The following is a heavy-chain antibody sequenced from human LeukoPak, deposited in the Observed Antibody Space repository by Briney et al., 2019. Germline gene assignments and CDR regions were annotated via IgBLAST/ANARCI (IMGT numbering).Heavy chain of an antibody. J-gene: IGHJ4*02. CDR3: ARGVEPLAANTLAY. CDR1: GFTVITND. CDR2: LYSDGNT. D-gene: IGHD1-14*01. Sequence: GGSLRLSCAASGFTVITNDMTSVRQAPGKGLEWVSVLYSDGNTKYADSVQGRFTISRDNSKNTLYLEMNSLSPDDTAVYYCARGVEPLAANTLAYWGQGTLVTVSS. V-gene: IGHV3-53*01.